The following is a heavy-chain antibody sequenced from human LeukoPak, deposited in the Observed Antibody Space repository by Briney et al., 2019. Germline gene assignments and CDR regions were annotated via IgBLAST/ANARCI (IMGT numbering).Heavy chain of an antibody. V-gene: IGHV3-9*01. CDR2: ISWNSGSI. Sequence: PGGSLRLSCAASGFTFDDYAIHWVRQAPGKGLEWVSGISWNSGSIGYADSVRGRFTISRDNAKNSLYLQMNSLRAEDTALYYCAKDGGGSPHYYYYYGMDVWGQGTTVTVSS. CDR3: AKDGGGSPHYYYYYGMDV. J-gene: IGHJ6*02. D-gene: IGHD1-26*01. CDR1: GFTFDDYA.